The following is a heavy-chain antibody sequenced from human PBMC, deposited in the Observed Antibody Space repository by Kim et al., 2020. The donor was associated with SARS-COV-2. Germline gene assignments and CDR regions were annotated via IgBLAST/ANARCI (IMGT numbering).Heavy chain of an antibody. CDR3: ARTGIVVPAAIFSVWFDP. J-gene: IGHJ5*02. Sequence: SETLSLTCTVSGGSISSGGYYWSWIRQHPGKGLEWIGYIYYSGSTYYNPSLKSRVTISVDTSKNQFSLKLSSVTAADTAVYYCARTGIVVPAAIFSVWFDPWGQGTLVTVSS. CDR1: GGSISSGGYY. D-gene: IGHD2-2*02. CDR2: IYYSGST. V-gene: IGHV4-31*03.